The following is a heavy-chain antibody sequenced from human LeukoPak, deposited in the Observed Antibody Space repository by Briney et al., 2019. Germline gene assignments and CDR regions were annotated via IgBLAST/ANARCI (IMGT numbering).Heavy chain of an antibody. CDR1: GGSISSYY. Sequence: SETLSLTCTVYGGSISSYYWNWIRQPPGKGLEWIGSISYSGSTNYNPSLESRVTISVDTSKNQISLKLSSVTAADTTVYYCARAPERWYSYGSYTYYYMDVWGKGTTVTVSS. J-gene: IGHJ6*03. V-gene: IGHV4-59*01. CDR3: ARAPERWYSYGSYTYYYMDV. CDR2: ISYSGST. D-gene: IGHD5-18*01.